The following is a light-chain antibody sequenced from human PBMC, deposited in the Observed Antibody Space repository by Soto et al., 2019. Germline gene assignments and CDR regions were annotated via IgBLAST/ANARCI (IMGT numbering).Light chain of an antibody. V-gene: IGLV2-14*01. CDR3: SSYTTSSTRV. CDR2: EVS. J-gene: IGLJ3*02. CDR1: SSDVGGYNY. Sequence: QSVLTQPASVSGSPGQSITISCTGTSSDVGGYNYVSWYQQHPGKAPKLMIYEVSNRPSGVSNRFSGSKSGNTASLTISGLQAEDEGDYYCSSYTTSSTRVFGGGTQLTVL.